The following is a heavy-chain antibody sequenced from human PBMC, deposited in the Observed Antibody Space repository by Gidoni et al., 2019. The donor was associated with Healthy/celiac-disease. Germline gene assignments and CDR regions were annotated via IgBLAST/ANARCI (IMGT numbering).Heavy chain of an antibody. Sequence: QVQLVQSGAEVKKPGSSVKVSCKASGATFSSYTLSWVRQAPGQGLEGMGGIIPLFGTANYAQKFQGRVTITADESTSTAYMELSSLRSEDTAVYYCARDLRGSYHYFDYWGQGTLVTVSS. CDR1: GATFSSYT. D-gene: IGHD1-26*01. J-gene: IGHJ4*02. CDR2: IIPLFGTA. CDR3: ARDLRGSYHYFDY. V-gene: IGHV1-69*01.